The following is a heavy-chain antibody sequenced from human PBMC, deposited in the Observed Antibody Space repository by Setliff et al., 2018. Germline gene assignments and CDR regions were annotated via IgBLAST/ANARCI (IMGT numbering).Heavy chain of an antibody. V-gene: IGHV1-3*02. J-gene: IGHJ4*02. CDR3: ARSGGSNWQTKLDY. D-gene: IGHD2-15*01. Sequence: ASVKVSCKASGYTFTSYAMHWVRQAPGQRLEWMGWSNAGNGNTKYSQESLRDRVTITRDTSASIAFMELSSLRSEDMAVYYCARSGGSNWQTKLDYWGQGTLVTVSS. CDR1: GYTFTSYA. CDR2: SNAGNGNT.